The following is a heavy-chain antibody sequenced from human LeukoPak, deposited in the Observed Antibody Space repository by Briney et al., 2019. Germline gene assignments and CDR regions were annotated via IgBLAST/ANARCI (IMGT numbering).Heavy chain of an antibody. J-gene: IGHJ5*02. CDR1: GFPFSNHA. CDR3: VREAGYCASVCLKSNWCDP. CDR2: ISNGNT. Sequence: PSGSLSLSCAASGFPFSNHAMSWVRQPPGKGLEWVSAISNGNTYYADSVRGRFTISRDDSKNMVYLQMNSLRDEDTALYYCVREAGYCASVCLKSNWCDPWGRGTLVTVSS. D-gene: IGHD2-21*02. V-gene: IGHV3-23*01.